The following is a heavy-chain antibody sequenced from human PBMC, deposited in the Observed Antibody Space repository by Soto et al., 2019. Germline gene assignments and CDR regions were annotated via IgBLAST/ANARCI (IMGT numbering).Heavy chain of an antibody. D-gene: IGHD5-18*01. J-gene: IGHJ6*02. CDR2: IYTSGST. Sequence: SETLSLTCTVSGGSISSYYWSWIRQPAGKGLEWIGRIYTSGSTNYNPSLKSRVTMSVDTSKNQFSLKLSSVTAAETAVYYCARDGVWDGTAMVGEDYYYYGMDVWGQGTTVTVSS. V-gene: IGHV4-4*07. CDR3: ARDGVWDGTAMVGEDYYYYGMDV. CDR1: GGSISSYY.